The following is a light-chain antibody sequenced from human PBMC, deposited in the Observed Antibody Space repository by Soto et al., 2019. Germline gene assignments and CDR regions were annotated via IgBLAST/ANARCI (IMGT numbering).Light chain of an antibody. Sequence: DILLTQSPSTVSASVGDRVTITCRASQNINKWLAWYQQKPGQAPKLLIYTASILKSGVPSRFTGGGSGTEFTLTISSLQAADFATYYCQQYHSYPYTFGQGTKLEIK. CDR3: QQYHSYPYT. CDR1: QNINKW. CDR2: TAS. V-gene: IGKV1-5*03. J-gene: IGKJ2*01.